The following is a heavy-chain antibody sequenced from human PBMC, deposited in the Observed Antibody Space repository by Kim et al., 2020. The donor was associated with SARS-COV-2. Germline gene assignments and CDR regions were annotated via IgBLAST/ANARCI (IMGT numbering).Heavy chain of an antibody. Sequence: GGSLRLSCAASGFTFSSYVMTWVRQAPGKGLEWVSGISGSGVSTYNADSLKGRFTISRDNSKNTVYLQMNSLRAEDTAVYYCARRMRAAAGKGLDHWGQGTLVTVSS. CDR2: ISGSGVST. CDR1: GFTFSSYV. CDR3: ARRMRAAAGKGLDH. V-gene: IGHV3-23*01. J-gene: IGHJ4*02. D-gene: IGHD6-13*01.